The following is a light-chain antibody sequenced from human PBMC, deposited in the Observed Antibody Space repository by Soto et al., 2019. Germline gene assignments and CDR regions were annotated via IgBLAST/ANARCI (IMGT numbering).Light chain of an antibody. V-gene: IGKV1-39*01. J-gene: IGKJ1*01. CDR3: QQSYSTPQT. Sequence: DIRMTQSPSSLSASVGDRVTITCRASQTISSSLNWYQQKPGRAPKVLIFDASSLQSGVPSRFRGGGSGRDFTLTISSLQPEDVGTYYCQQSYSTPQTFGQGTKVEIK. CDR1: QTISSS. CDR2: DAS.